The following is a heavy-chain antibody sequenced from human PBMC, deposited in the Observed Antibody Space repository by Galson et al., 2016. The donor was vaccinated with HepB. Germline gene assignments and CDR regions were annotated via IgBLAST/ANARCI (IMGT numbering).Heavy chain of an antibody. V-gene: IGHV3-21*01. CDR1: GFTFSSYS. D-gene: IGHD1-26*01. CDR3: ARGDIVGAIFDY. J-gene: IGHJ4*02. CDR2: ISSSSSYI. Sequence: SLRLSCAASGFTFSSYSMNWVRQAPGKGLEWVSSISSSSSYIYYADSVKGPFTISRDNAKNSLYLQMNSLRAEDTAVYYCARGDIVGAIFDYWGQGTLVTVSS.